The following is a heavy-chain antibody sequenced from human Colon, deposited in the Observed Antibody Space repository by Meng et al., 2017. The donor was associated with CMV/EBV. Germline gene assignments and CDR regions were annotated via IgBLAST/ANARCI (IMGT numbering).Heavy chain of an antibody. Sequence: SETLSLTCTVSGDSIRSHYWSWIRQPPGKGLEWMGYIYYSGSATYSPSLRSRITISVDTSKNQFSLNLRSVTAADTAMYCCARGLGHASNNSHDYWGQGTLVTVSS. CDR2: IYYSGSA. CDR1: GDSIRSHY. CDR3: ARGLGHASNNSHDY. V-gene: IGHV4-59*11. D-gene: IGHD1-1*01. J-gene: IGHJ4*02.